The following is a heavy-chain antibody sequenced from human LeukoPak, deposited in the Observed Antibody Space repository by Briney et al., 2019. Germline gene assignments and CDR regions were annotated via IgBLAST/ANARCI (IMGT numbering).Heavy chain of an antibody. D-gene: IGHD5-18*01. Sequence: GGSLRLPCAASGFTFSSYSMNWVRQAPGKGLEWVSSISSSSSYIYYADSVKGRFTISRDNAKNSLYLQMNSLRAEDTAVYYCARSLATGGYSYGYITDWGQGTLVTVSS. V-gene: IGHV3-21*01. J-gene: IGHJ4*02. CDR3: ARSLATGGYSYGYITD. CDR2: ISSSSSYI. CDR1: GFTFSSYS.